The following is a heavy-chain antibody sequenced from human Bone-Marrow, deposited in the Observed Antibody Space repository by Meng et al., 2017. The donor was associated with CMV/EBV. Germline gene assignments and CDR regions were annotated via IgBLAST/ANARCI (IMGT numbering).Heavy chain of an antibody. Sequence: SETLSLTCTVSGGSINSYYWSWIRQPPGKGLEWIGYIYYSGSTDYNPSLKSRVTISADTSKNQFSLKLSSVTAADTAVYYCARVPGSGSYPRRYYYYGMDVWGQGTTVTVSS. CDR2: IYYSGST. CDR1: GGSINSYY. J-gene: IGHJ6*02. D-gene: IGHD3-10*01. V-gene: IGHV4-59*01. CDR3: ARVPGSGSYPRRYYYYGMDV.